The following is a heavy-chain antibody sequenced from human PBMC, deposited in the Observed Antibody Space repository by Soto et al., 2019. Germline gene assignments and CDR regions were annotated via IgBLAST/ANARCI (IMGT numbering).Heavy chain of an antibody. Sequence: QVQLVESGGGVVQPGRSLRLSCVAPGFSLRNYGMHWVRQAPGKGLEWVALISHDGSRTYHADSVRGRFTISRDNSENTQYLQMNRLNPEDTAIYYCTKDYAERSASWPAHWGQGTLVTVSS. J-gene: IGHJ4*02. V-gene: IGHV3-30*18. D-gene: IGHD2-2*01. CDR3: TKDYAERSASWPAH. CDR2: ISHDGSRT. CDR1: GFSLRNYG.